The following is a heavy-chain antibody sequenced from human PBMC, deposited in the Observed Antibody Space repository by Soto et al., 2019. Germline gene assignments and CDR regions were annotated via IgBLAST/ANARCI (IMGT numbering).Heavy chain of an antibody. CDR3: VRQSTLMAFEHYGVDV. CDR1: GYTFTSYG. J-gene: IGHJ6*02. CDR2: ISAYNGNT. Sequence: QVQLVQSGAEVKKPGASVKVSCKASGYTFTSYGISWVRQAPGQGLEWMGWISAYNGNTKDAQKFQGRVTMSTDTSSRTGYMELSSLRSDDTAVYYCVRQSTLMAFEHYGVDVWGQGTTVTVSS. V-gene: IGHV1-18*04. D-gene: IGHD1-1*01.